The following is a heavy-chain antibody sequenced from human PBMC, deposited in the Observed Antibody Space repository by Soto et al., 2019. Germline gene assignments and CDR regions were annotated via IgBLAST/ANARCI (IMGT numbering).Heavy chain of an antibody. V-gene: IGHV1-46*01. J-gene: IGHJ4*02. CDR2: LDPASGRA. D-gene: IGHD2-21*01. CDR1: GYAFSDYY. CDR3: ARGRVPIAIVGL. Sequence: EQSGSEVKRPGASVRVSCETSGYAFSDYYIHWLRHAPGIGLRRVGFLDPASGRAMVAPRFKGRASINGDAARSTFYMEMRSLTSGDTAVYYCARGRVPIAIVGLWGQGTAVIVS.